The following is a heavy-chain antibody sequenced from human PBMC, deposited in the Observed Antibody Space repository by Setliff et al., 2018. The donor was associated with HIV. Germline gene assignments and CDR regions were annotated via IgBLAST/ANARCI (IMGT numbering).Heavy chain of an antibody. CDR2: VHYSGST. Sequence: SETLSLTCTVSGLSMSYNYWTWIRQSPGKGLEWIGYVHYSGSTRYNPSLKSRLTISEDASKSQFSLTLRSVTAADTAVYYCARRLAIGHWYFDIWGRGTLVTVSS. CDR1: GLSMSYNY. CDR3: ARRLAIGHWYFDI. J-gene: IGHJ2*01. V-gene: IGHV4-59*08.